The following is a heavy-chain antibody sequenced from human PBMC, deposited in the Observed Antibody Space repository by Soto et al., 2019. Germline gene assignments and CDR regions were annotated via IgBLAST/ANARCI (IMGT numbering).Heavy chain of an antibody. J-gene: IGHJ6*03. CDR1: GFTFSSYS. D-gene: IGHD3-10*01. CDR2: ISSSSSYI. CDR3: ARDDSKTYYYGSGSYTNYYYMDV. V-gene: IGHV3-21*01. Sequence: GGSLRLSCAASGFTFSSYSMNWVRQAPGKGLEWVSSISSSSSYIYYADSVKGRFTISRDNAKNSLYLQMNSLRAEDTVVYYCARDDSKTYYYGSGSYTNYYYMDVWGKGTTVTVSS.